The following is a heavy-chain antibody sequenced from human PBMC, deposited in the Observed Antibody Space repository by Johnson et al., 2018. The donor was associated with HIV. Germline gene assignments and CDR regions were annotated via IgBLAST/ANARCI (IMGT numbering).Heavy chain of an antibody. Sequence: EVQLVESGGALVQPGGSLRLSCAASGFTFSAYWMHWVRQAPGQGLVWVSRIIRDATTAIYADSVKGRFTISRDNAKNTLHLQMNSLRAEDTAVYYCANPTGSDAFDIWGQGTMVTVSS. CDR3: ANPTGSDAFDI. V-gene: IGHV3-74*01. D-gene: IGHD1-1*01. CDR2: IIRDATTA. CDR1: GFTFSAYW. J-gene: IGHJ3*02.